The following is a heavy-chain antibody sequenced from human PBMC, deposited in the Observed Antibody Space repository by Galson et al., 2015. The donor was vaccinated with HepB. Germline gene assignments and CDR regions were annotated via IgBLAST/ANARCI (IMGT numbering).Heavy chain of an antibody. V-gene: IGHV3-15*01. D-gene: IGHD7-27*01. CDR2: IKSKTDGGTT. CDR1: W. CDR3: TTDGNWGSGEGY. Sequence: WMSWVRQAPGKGLEWVGRIKSKTDGGTTDYAAPVKGRFTISRDDSKNTLYLQMNSLKTEDTAVYYCTTDGNWGSGEGYWGQGTLVTVSS. J-gene: IGHJ4*02.